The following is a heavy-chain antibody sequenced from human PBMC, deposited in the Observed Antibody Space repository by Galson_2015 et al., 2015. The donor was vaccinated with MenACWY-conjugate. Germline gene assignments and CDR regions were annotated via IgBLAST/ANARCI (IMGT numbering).Heavy chain of an antibody. D-gene: IGHD3-9*01. CDR3: ARDRDILTAYYFAY. V-gene: IGHV1-18*01. CDR1: GYTFTTYG. Sequence: QSGAEVTKPGESLKISCTASGYTFTTYGINWVRQAPGQGLEWMGWISAYNGNTHYAQNLQDRVTMSTDTSTSTAYMELRSLRSDDTAVYFCARDRDILTAYYFAYWGQGTLVTVSS. CDR2: ISAYNGNT. J-gene: IGHJ4*02.